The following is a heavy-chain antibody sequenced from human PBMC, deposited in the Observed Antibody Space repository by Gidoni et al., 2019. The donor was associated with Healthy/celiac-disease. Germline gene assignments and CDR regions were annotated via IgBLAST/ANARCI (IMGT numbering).Heavy chain of an antibody. CDR2: IYYSGST. D-gene: IGHD3-3*01. CDR1: GGSISSSSYY. V-gene: IGHV4-39*01. Sequence: QLQLQESGPGLVTPSETLSLTCTVSGGSISSSSYYWGWIRQPPGKGLEWIGSIYYSGSTYYNPSLKSRVTISVDTPKNQFSLKLSSVTAADTAVYYCARRTGRITIFGVDTTSVNWYFDLWGRGTLVTVSS. CDR3: ARRTGRITIFGVDTTSVNWYFDL. J-gene: IGHJ2*01.